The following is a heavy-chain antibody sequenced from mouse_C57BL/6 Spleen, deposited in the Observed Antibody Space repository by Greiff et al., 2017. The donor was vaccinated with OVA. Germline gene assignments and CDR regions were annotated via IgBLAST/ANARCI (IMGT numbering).Heavy chain of an antibody. CDR2: ISGGGGNT. V-gene: IGHV5-9*01. J-gene: IGHJ3*01. CDR1: GFTFSSYT. CDR3: AREGIYYGNYVAWFAY. D-gene: IGHD2-1*01. Sequence: EVKLVESGGGLVKPGGSLKLSCAASGFTFSSYTMSWVRQTPEKRLEWVATISGGGGNTYYPDSVKGRFTISRDNAKHTLYLQMSRLRSEDTALYYCAREGIYYGNYVAWFAYWGQGTLVTVSA.